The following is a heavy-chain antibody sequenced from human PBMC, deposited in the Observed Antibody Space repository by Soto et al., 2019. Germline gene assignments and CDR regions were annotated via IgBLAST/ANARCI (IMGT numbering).Heavy chain of an antibody. Sequence: ASVKVSCKASGYTFTSYYMHWVRQAPGQGLEWMGIINPSGGSTSYAQKFQGRVTMTRDTSTSTVYMELSSLRSEDTAVYYCARNTPLFRFFDWSYPASYYYYGMDVWGQGTTVTVSS. D-gene: IGHD3-9*01. J-gene: IGHJ6*02. CDR3: ARNTPLFRFFDWSYPASYYYYGMDV. CDR2: INPSGGST. CDR1: GYTFTSYY. V-gene: IGHV1-46*01.